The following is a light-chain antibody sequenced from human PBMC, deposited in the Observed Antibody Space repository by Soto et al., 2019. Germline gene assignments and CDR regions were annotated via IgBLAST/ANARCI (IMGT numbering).Light chain of an antibody. CDR1: QNISSN. V-gene: IGKV3-15*01. Sequence: EIVLTQSPATLSVSPGESATLSCRASQNISSNLAWYHQKPGQAPRLLIHGASTRATGIPSRFSGSGSGTEFTLTISSLQPDDFATYYCQHYNSYSEAFGQGTKVDIK. J-gene: IGKJ1*01. CDR3: QHYNSYSEA. CDR2: GAS.